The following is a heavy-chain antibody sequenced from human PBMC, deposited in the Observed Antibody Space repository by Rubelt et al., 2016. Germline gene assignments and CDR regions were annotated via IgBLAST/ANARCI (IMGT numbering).Heavy chain of an antibody. J-gene: IGHJ3*02. CDR2: ISTRSNYI. CDR1: SNYA. V-gene: IGHV3-21*01. Sequence: SNYALSWVRQAPGKGLEWVSSISTRSNYIYYADSVKGRFTISRDNPQNSLYLQVNGLRAEDTAVYYCARWSDDAFDIWGQGTVVTVSS. CDR3: ARWSDDAFDI.